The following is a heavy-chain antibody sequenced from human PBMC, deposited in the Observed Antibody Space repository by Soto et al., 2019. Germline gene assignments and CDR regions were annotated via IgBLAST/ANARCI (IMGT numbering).Heavy chain of an antibody. CDR3: ARELGVWSGYYISYYYYGMDV. V-gene: IGHV1-18*01. CDR1: GYTFTSYG. J-gene: IGHJ6*02. D-gene: IGHD3-3*01. Sequence: ASVKVSCKASGYTFTSYGISWVRQAPGQGHERMGWISAYNGNTNYAQKLQGRVTMTTDTSTSTAYMERRSLRSDDTAVYYCARELGVWSGYYISYYYYGMDVWGQGTTVTVSS. CDR2: ISAYNGNT.